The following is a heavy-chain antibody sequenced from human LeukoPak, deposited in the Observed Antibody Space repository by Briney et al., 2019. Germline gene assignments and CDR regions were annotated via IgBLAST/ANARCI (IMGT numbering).Heavy chain of an antibody. J-gene: IGHJ4*02. Sequence: SVKVSCKASGGTFSSYAISWVRQAPGQGLEWMGGIIPIFGTANYAQKFQGRVTITTDESTSTAYMELSSLRSEDTAVYYCARGGTALEGIAAAPGDYWGQGTLVTVSS. V-gene: IGHV1-69*05. CDR1: GGTFSSYA. D-gene: IGHD6-13*01. CDR3: ARGGTALEGIAAAPGDY. CDR2: IIPIFGTA.